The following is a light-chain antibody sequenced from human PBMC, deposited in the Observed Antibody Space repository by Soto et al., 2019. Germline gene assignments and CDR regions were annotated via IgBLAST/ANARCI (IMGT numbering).Light chain of an antibody. CDR3: QQINSYLT. CDR2: AAS. CDR1: QGIGTY. J-gene: IGKJ2*01. Sequence: DIQLTQSPSFLSASVGDRVTITCRASQGIGTYLAWYQQRSGKAPKLLIYAASTLESGVPSRFSGSGSGTEFTLTISRLQPEDFATYYCQQINSYLTFGQGTKLEIK. V-gene: IGKV1-9*01.